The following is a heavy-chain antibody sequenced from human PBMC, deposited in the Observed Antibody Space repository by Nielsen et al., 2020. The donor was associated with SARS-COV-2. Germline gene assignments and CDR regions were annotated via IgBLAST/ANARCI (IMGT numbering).Heavy chain of an antibody. D-gene: IGHD2-2*01. CDR1: GGSISSYY. Sequence: SETLSLTCTVSGGSISSYYWSWIRQPPGKGLEWIGYIYYSGSTNYNPSLKSRVTISVDTSKNQFSLKLSSVTAADTAVYYCARLVVVPAAIYYYYGMDVWGQGTTVTVSS. V-gene: IGHV4-59*08. J-gene: IGHJ6*02. CDR2: IYYSGST. CDR3: ARLVVVPAAIYYYYGMDV.